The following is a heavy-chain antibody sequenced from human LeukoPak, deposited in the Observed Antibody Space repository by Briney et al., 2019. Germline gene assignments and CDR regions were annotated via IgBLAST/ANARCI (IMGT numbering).Heavy chain of an antibody. D-gene: IGHD3-22*01. CDR3: AKASYYYDSSGYYRLGYFNY. CDR1: GFTFSSYA. J-gene: IGHJ4*02. Sequence: GASLRLSCAASGFTFSSYAMSWVRQAPGKGLEWVLGISGSGGTTYYADSVKGRFTISRDNSKNALYLQMNTLRAEDTAVYYCAKASYYYDSSGYYRLGYFNYWGQGTLVTVSP. V-gene: IGHV3-23*01. CDR2: ISGSGGTT.